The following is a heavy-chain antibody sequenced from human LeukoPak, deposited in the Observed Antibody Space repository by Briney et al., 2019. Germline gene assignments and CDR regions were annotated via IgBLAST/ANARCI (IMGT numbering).Heavy chain of an antibody. CDR3: ASLDYGDYVYYYYYMDV. V-gene: IGHV3-48*04. CDR1: GFTFSSYS. Sequence: PGGSLRLSCAVSGFTFSSYSMNWVRQAPGKGLEWVSYISSSSSTIYYADSVKGRFTISRDNAKNSLYLQMNSLRAEDTAVYYCASLDYGDYVYYYYYMDVWGKGTTVTVSS. D-gene: IGHD4-17*01. CDR2: ISSSSSTI. J-gene: IGHJ6*03.